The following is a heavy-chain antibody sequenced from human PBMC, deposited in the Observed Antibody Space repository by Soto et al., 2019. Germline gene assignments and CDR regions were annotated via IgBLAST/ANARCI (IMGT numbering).Heavy chain of an antibody. CDR3: ARAPTYYYDSSGYPALYYFDY. D-gene: IGHD3-22*01. Sequence: GGSLRLSCAASGFTFTDYAMSWVRQAPGKGLECVSIIGGRGGHTSYADSVKGRFTISGDNSKNTVYLEMHSLTAEDTAVYYCARAPTYYYDSSGYPALYYFDYWGQGTLVTVSS. J-gene: IGHJ4*02. V-gene: IGHV3-23*01. CDR1: GFTFTDYA. CDR2: IGGRGGHT.